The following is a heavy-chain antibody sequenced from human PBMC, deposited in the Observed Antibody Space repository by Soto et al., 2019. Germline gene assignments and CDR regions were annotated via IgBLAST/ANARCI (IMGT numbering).Heavy chain of an antibody. CDR3: ARTYSSGWCDS. CDR1: GDFISNYY. J-gene: IGHJ5*01. V-gene: IGHV4-59*13. CDR2: IYNSGST. Sequence: SETLSLTCSVSGDFISNYYWSWIRQPPGKGLVWIGYIYNSGSTKYNPSLNGRVTISEDMSKKQFSLRLTSVTAADTAVYYCARTYSSGWCDSWGQGTLVTVSS. D-gene: IGHD6-19*01.